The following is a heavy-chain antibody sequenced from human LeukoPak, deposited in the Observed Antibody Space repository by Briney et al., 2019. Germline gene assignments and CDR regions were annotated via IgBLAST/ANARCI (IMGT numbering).Heavy chain of an antibody. CDR1: GGSISSSSYY. CDR2: IYYSGST. Sequence: PSETLSLTCTVSGGSISSSSYYWGWIRQPPGKGLEWIGSIYYSGSTYYNPSLKSRVTISVDTSKNQFSLKLSSVTAADTAVYYCARDQGDSSGYSYWGQGTLVTVSS. D-gene: IGHD3-22*01. CDR3: ARDQGDSSGYSY. J-gene: IGHJ4*02. V-gene: IGHV4-39*07.